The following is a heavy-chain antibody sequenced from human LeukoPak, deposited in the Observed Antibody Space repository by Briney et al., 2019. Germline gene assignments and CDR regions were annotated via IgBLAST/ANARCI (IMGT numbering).Heavy chain of an antibody. Sequence: GGSLRLSCAASGFTFSSYSMNWVRQAPGKGLEWVSSISSSSSYIYYADSVKGRFTISRDNAKNSLYLQMNSLRAEDTAVYYCARDRFGYNWNDERNYYYYYGMDVWGQGTTVTVSS. CDR2: ISSSSSYI. V-gene: IGHV3-21*01. J-gene: IGHJ6*02. D-gene: IGHD1-1*01. CDR3: ARDRFGYNWNDERNYYYYYGMDV. CDR1: GFTFSSYS.